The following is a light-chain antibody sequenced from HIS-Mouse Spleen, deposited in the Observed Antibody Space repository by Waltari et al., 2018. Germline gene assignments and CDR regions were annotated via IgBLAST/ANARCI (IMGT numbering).Light chain of an antibody. Sequence: EIVRTQSPATLSVSPGERATPSCRASQSVSSNLAWYQQKPGQAPRLLIYGASTRATGIPARFSGSGSGTEFTLTISSMQSEDFAVYYCQQYNNWWTFGQGTKVEIK. CDR1: QSVSSN. CDR3: QQYNNWWT. V-gene: IGKV3-15*01. CDR2: GAS. J-gene: IGKJ1*01.